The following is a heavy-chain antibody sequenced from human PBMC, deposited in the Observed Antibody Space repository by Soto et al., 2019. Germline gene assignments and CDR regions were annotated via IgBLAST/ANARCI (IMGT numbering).Heavy chain of an antibody. J-gene: IGHJ6*02. CDR2: ISYDGSKK. CDR1: GFTFSSYG. D-gene: IGHD4-4*01. V-gene: IGHV3-30*18. CDR3: AKARSNYRYYYYGMDV. Sequence: QVQLVESGGGVVQPGRSLRLSCAASGFTFSSYGMHWVRQAPGKGLEWVAVISYDGSKKYYADSVKGRFTISRDNSKNTLYLQMNSLRAEDTAVYYCAKARSNYRYYYYGMDVWGQGTTVTVSS.